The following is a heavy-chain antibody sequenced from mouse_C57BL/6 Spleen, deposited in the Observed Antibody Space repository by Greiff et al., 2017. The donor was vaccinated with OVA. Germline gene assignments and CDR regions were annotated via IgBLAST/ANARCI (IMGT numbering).Heavy chain of an antibody. J-gene: IGHJ4*01. CDR3: ARQGGDGQYYYAMDY. CDR1: GFTFSSYG. D-gene: IGHD2-3*01. V-gene: IGHV5-6*01. Sequence: EVHLVESGGDLVKPGGSLKLSCAASGFTFSSYGMSWVRQTPDKRLEWVATISSGGSYTYYPDSVKGRFTISRDNAKNTLYLQMSSLKSEDTAMYYCARQGGDGQYYYAMDYWGQGTSVTVSS. CDR2: ISSGGSYT.